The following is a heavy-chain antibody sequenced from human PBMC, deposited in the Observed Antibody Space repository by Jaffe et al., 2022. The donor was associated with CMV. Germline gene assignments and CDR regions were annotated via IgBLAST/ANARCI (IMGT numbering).Heavy chain of an antibody. CDR1: GFSLSSATMG. CDR3: ARNLADDYSINWFDP. CDR2: IFSNDEK. J-gene: IGHJ5*02. Sequence: QVTLKESGPVLVKPTETLTLTCTVSGFSLSSATMGVSWIRQPPGKALEWLAHIFSNDEKSYSTSLKSRLTISKDTSKSQVVLTMTNMDPVDTATYYCARNLADDYSINWFDPWGQGTLVTVSS. V-gene: IGHV2-26*01. D-gene: IGHD4-4*01.